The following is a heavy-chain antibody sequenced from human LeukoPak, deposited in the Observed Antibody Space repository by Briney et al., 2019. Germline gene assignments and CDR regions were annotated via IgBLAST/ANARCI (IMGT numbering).Heavy chain of an antibody. Sequence: RRSLRLSCAASGFTFSSYGMHWVRQAPGKGLEWVAVISYDGSNKYYADSVKGRFTISRDNSKNTLYLQMNSLRAEDTAVYYCAKDFELSHWGQGTLVTVSS. J-gene: IGHJ4*02. D-gene: IGHD3-16*02. CDR2: ISYDGSNK. V-gene: IGHV3-30*18. CDR3: AKDFELSH. CDR1: GFTFSSYG.